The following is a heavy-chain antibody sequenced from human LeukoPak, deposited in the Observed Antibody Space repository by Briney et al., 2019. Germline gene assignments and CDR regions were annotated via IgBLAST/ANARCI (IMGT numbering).Heavy chain of an antibody. CDR3: AKVGQQWLVFDY. CDR1: GFTFSSYA. V-gene: IGHV3-30-3*01. D-gene: IGHD6-19*01. Sequence: GRSLRLSCAASGFTFSSYAMHWVRQAPGKGLEWVAVISYDGSNKYYADSVKGRFTISRDNSKNTLYLQMNSLRAEDTAVYYCAKVGQQWLVFDYWGQGTLVTVSS. CDR2: ISYDGSNK. J-gene: IGHJ4*02.